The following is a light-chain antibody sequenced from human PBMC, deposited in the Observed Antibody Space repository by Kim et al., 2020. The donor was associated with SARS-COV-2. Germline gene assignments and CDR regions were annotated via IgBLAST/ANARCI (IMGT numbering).Light chain of an antibody. CDR2: EVS. CDR1: SSDVGGYNY. Sequence: QSITIFCSGTSSDVGGYNYVSWYQQHPGKAPKLMIYEVSNRPSGASNRFSGSKSGNTASLTISGLQAEDEADYYCGSYTSSSTLVVFGGGTKLTVL. J-gene: IGLJ2*01. CDR3: GSYTSSSTLVV. V-gene: IGLV2-14*01.